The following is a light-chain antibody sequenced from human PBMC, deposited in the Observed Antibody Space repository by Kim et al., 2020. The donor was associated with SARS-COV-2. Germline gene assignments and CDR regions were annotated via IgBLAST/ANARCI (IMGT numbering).Light chain of an antibody. CDR3: QQYGSSPLT. J-gene: IGKJ4*01. V-gene: IGKV3-20*01. Sequence: SPGERATHSSRASQSVSNSYLAWYQQKPGQAPRRLICGASSRATGIPGRFSGSGSGTDFTFSISRLEPEDFAVYYCQQYGSSPLTFGGGTKVDIK. CDR2: GAS. CDR1: QSVSNSY.